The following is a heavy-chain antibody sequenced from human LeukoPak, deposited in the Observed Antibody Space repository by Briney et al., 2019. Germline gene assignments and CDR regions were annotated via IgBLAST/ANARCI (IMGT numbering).Heavy chain of an antibody. CDR2: ISTNGST. CDR3: ARSPSTIGWNWGYYFDF. CDR1: GVAISDYF. J-gene: IGHJ4*02. Sequence: SETLSLTCSVSGVAISDYFWSWIRQPAGRDLEWIGRISTNGSTYFNPSLQSRVRMSVDSSKTHFSLRLSSVTAADTAVYYCARSPSTIGWNWGYYFDFWGQGHLVTVSS. V-gene: IGHV4-4*07. D-gene: IGHD1-7*01.